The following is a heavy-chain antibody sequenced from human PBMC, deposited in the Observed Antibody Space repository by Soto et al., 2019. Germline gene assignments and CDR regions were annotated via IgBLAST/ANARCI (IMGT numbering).Heavy chain of an antibody. CDR2: ISGSGGST. Sequence: GVSLRLSCAASGFTFSSYAMSWVRQAPGKGLEWVSAISGSGGSTYYADSVKGRFTISRDNSKNTLYLQMNSLRAEDTAVYYCAKDALGTDSSSTYYFDYWGQGTLVTVSS. D-gene: IGHD6-6*01. CDR1: GFTFSSYA. J-gene: IGHJ4*02. V-gene: IGHV3-23*01. CDR3: AKDALGTDSSSTYYFDY.